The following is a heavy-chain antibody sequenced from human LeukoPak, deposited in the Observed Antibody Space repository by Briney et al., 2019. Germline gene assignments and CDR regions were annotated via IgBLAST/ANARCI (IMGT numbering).Heavy chain of an antibody. CDR2: IWSDATEK. CDR3: AKDAQRGFDYSNSLEY. Sequence: GGSLRLSCAASGFTYSHYGIHWVRQAPGKGLEWVAVIWSDATEKYYSDAVKGRFTISRDNSRNTLYLQMNSLRGEDTAVYYCAKDAQRGFDYSNSLEYWGQGTLVTVSS. CDR1: GFTYSHYG. V-gene: IGHV3-33*06. D-gene: IGHD4-11*01. J-gene: IGHJ4*02.